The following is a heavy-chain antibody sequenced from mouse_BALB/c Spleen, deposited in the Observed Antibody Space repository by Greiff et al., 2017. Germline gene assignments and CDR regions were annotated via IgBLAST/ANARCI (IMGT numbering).Heavy chain of an antibody. CDR2: INPSTGYT. V-gene: IGHV1-7*01. Sequence: QVQLKQSGAELAKPGASVKMSCKASGYTFTSYWMHWVKQRPGQGLEWIGYINPSTGYTEYNQKFKDKATLTADKSSSTAYMQLSSLTSEDSAVYYCARSNYYGSSPYAMDYWGQGTSGTVSS. CDR1: GYTFTSYW. J-gene: IGHJ4*01. D-gene: IGHD1-1*01. CDR3: ARSNYYGSSPYAMDY.